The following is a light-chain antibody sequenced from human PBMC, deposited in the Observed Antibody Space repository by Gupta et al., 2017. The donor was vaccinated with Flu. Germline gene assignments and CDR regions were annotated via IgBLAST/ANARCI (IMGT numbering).Light chain of an antibody. CDR2: AAS. V-gene: IGKV1-9*01. Sequence: DIQLTQSPSFLSASVGDRVTITCRASQGISSYLAWYQQKPGKAPKLLIYAASTLQSGVPSRFSGRGSGTEFTLTISSLQPEDFATYNCQQLNSYPRSFGQGTKLEIK. J-gene: IGKJ2*03. CDR1: QGISSY. CDR3: QQLNSYPRS.